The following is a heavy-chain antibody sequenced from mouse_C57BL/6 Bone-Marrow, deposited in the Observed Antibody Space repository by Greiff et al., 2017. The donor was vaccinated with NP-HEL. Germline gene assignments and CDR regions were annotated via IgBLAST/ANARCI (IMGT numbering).Heavy chain of an antibody. V-gene: IGHV10-1*01. CDR1: GFSFNTYA. Sequence: EVQLVESGGGLVQPKGSLKLSCAASGFSFNTYAMNWVRPAPGKGLEWVARIRSKSNNYATYYADSVKDRFTISRDDSESMLYLQMNNLKTEDTAMYYCVRHDYGGFDYWGQGTTLTVSS. J-gene: IGHJ2*01. CDR2: IRSKSNNYAT. D-gene: IGHD1-1*01. CDR3: VRHDYGGFDY.